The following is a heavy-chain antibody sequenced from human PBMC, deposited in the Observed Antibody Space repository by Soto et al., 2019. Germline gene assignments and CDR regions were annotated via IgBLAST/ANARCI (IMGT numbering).Heavy chain of an antibody. CDR2: IKSKTDGGTT. D-gene: IGHD2-21*01. CDR3: TTDDFYGLLFDY. V-gene: IGHV3-15*07. Sequence: GGSLRLSCAASGFTFSSYSMNWVRQAPGKGLEWVGRIKSKTDGGTTDYAAPVKGRFTISRDDSKNTLYLQMNSLKTEDTAVYYCTTDDFYGLLFDYWGQGTLVTVSS. J-gene: IGHJ4*02. CDR1: GFTFSSYS.